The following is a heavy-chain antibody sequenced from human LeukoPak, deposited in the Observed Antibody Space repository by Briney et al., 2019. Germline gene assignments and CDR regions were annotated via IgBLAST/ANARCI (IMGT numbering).Heavy chain of an antibody. V-gene: IGHV3-30*01. Sequence: GGSLRLSCAASGFTFSSYAMHWVRQAPGKGLEWVAVISYDGSNKYCADSVKGRFTISRDNSKNTLYLQMNSLRAEDTAVYYCARALTPTMIVVDDAFDIWGQGTMVTVSS. CDR2: ISYDGSNK. J-gene: IGHJ3*02. CDR1: GFTFSSYA. CDR3: ARALTPTMIVVDDAFDI. D-gene: IGHD3-22*01.